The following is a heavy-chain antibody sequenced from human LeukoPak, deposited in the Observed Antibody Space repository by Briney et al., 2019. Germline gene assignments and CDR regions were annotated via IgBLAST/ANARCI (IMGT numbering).Heavy chain of an antibody. J-gene: IGHJ4*02. CDR1: GFTFTDYA. V-gene: IGHV3-23*01. D-gene: IGHD2-21*01. CDR2: IGGGGFNT. Sequence: PGGSLRLSCVASGFTFTDYAMSWVRQAPGKGLEWVSSIGGGGFNTHYADSVKGRFSISRDTSTTTLYLEMNSLRADDSALYYCAKDNFGLVPYCFDSWGQGTLVTVSS. CDR3: AKDNFGLVPYCFDS.